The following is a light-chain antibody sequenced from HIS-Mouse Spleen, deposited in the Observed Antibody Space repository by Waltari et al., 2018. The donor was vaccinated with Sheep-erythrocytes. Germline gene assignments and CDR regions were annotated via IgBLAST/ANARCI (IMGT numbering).Light chain of an antibody. CDR3: LQHNSYPRT. Sequence: AIQLTQSTSSLSASVGDRVTITCRASQGISSALAWYQQKPGKAPKLLIYDASSLQSGVPSRFSGSGSGTEFTLTISSLQPEDFATYYCLQHNSYPRTFGQGTKLEIK. V-gene: IGKV1-13*02. CDR1: QGISSA. CDR2: DAS. J-gene: IGKJ2*02.